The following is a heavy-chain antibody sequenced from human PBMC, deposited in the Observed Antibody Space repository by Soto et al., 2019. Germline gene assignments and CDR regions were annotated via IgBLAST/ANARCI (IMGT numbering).Heavy chain of an antibody. CDR1: GDSITKSTYY. D-gene: IGHD2-21*02. CDR2: IYYAGNT. CDR3: ASVPYYGSGGDGPYFFDY. V-gene: IGHV4-39*01. Sequence: SETLSLTCTVSGDSITKSTYYWAWVRQTPGKGPEWIGSIYYAGNTYYNPSLQSRVTISVDASKNQFYLELQSVTAADSAVYYCASVPYYGSGGDGPYFFDYWGQGILVTVSS. J-gene: IGHJ4*02.